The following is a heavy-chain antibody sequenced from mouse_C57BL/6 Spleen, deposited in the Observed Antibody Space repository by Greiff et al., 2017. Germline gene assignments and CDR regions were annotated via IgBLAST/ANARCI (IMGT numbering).Heavy chain of an antibody. CDR1: GYTFTSYW. D-gene: IGHD1-1*01. CDR2: IDPSDSYT. V-gene: IGHV1-59*01. J-gene: IGHJ1*03. CDR3: ASFSYGSSYWYFDV. Sequence: QVQLQQPGAVLARPGTSVKLSCKASGYTFTSYWMHWVKQRPGQGLEWIGVIDPSDSYTNYNQKFKGKATLTAVTSASTAYMELRSLTSEDSAVDDCASFSYGSSYWYFDVWGTGTTVTVSS.